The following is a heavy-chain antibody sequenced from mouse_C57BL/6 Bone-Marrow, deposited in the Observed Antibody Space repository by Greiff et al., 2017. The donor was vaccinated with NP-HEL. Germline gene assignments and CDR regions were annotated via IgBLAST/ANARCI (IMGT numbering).Heavy chain of an antibody. CDR3: ARTIVTSRGKNVYFDY. Sequence: VQLQQPGAELVKPGASVKLSCKASGYTFTSYWMHWVKQRPGQGLEWIGMIHPNSGSTKYNEKFKSKATLTVDKSSSTAYMQLSSLTSEDSAVYYCARTIVTSRGKNVYFDYWGKGTTVTVSS. CDR1: GYTFTSYW. D-gene: IGHD2-5*01. J-gene: IGHJ2*01. CDR2: IHPNSGST. V-gene: IGHV1-64*01.